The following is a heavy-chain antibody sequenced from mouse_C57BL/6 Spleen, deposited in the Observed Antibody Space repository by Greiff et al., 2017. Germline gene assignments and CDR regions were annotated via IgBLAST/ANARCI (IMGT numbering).Heavy chain of an antibody. J-gene: IGHJ4*01. CDR3: ARDYYGSNSYYAMDY. Sequence: VQLKESGPELVKPGASVKIPCKASGYTFTDYNMDWVKQSHGKSLEWIGDINPNNGGTIYNQKFKGKATLTVDKSSSTAYMELRSLTSEDTAVYYCARDYYGSNSYYAMDYWGQGTSVTVSS. D-gene: IGHD1-1*01. V-gene: IGHV1-18*01. CDR1: GYTFTDYN. CDR2: INPNNGGT.